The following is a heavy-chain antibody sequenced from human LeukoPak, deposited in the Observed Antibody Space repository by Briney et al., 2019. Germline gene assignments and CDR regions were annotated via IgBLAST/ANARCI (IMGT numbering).Heavy chain of an antibody. CDR2: IFHSGST. Sequence: SGTLSLTCAVSGGSISSSHWWSWVRQPPGKGLEWIGEIFHSGSTNYNPSLKSRVTISVDKSKNQFSLKMNSVTAADTAVYYCAGADYGDYDLRPEYFQHWGQGTLVTVSS. V-gene: IGHV4-4*02. CDR3: AGADYGDYDLRPEYFQH. J-gene: IGHJ1*01. D-gene: IGHD4-17*01. CDR1: GGSISSSHW.